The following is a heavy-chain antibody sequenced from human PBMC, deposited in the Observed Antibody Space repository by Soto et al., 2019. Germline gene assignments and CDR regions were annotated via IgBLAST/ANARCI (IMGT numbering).Heavy chain of an antibody. CDR1: GGSFSGYY. CDR3: AREPGLWFGELLVYYGMDV. J-gene: IGHJ6*02. D-gene: IGHD3-10*01. CDR2: INHSGST. Sequence: QVQLQQWGAGLLKPSETLSLTCAVYGGSFSGYYWSWIRQPPGKGLEWIGEINHSGSTNYNPSLKSRVTISVDTSKNQFSLKLSSVTAADTAVYYCAREPGLWFGELLVYYGMDVWGQGTTVTVSS. V-gene: IGHV4-34*01.